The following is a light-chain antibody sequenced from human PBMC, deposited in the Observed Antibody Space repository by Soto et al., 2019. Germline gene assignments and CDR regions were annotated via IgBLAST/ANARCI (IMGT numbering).Light chain of an antibody. J-gene: IGKJ4*01. CDR3: QQYGSSPLT. V-gene: IGKV3-20*01. CDR1: QTVKNDY. CDR2: GAS. Sequence: ETVLTQSPGTLSLSPGEGATLSCSASQTVKNDYLAWYQQRRGLPPRLLIFGASGRATGIPDRFSGSGSGTDFTLTITRLEPEDFAVYYCQQYGSSPLTFGGGTKVETK.